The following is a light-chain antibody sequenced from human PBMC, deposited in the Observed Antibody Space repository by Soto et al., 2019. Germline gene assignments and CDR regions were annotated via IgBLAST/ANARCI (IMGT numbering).Light chain of an antibody. CDR1: ISDVGGYNL. V-gene: IGLV2-23*01. J-gene: IGLJ1*01. CDR3: CSYAGSSTFV. Sequence: QSALTQPASVSGSPGQSITISCTGTISDVGGYNLVSWYQQHPGKAPKLMIYEGSKRPSGVSYRFSGSKSGNTASLTISGLQTEDEADYYCCSYAGSSTFVFGTGTKVTVL. CDR2: EGS.